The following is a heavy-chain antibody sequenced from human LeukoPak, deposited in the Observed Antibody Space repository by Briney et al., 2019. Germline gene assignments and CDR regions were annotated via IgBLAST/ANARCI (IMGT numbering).Heavy chain of an antibody. Sequence: LRLSCAASGFTFSSYAMSWVRQAPGKGLEWIGYIYHSGSTYYNPSLKSRVTISVDRSKNQFSLKLSSVTAADTAVYYCARMDSSGYYFGVDYWGQGTLVTVSS. J-gene: IGHJ4*02. CDR3: ARMDSSGYYFGVDY. D-gene: IGHD3-22*01. CDR1: GFTFSSYA. CDR2: IYHSGST. V-gene: IGHV4-30-2*01.